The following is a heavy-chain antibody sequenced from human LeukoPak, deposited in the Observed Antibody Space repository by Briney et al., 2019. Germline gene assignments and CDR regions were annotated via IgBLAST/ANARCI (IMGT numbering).Heavy chain of an antibody. J-gene: IGHJ6*04. CDR2: IVPISGTS. V-gene: IGHV1-69*13. CDR1: GGTFSSYA. Sequence: GASVKVSCKASGGTFSSYAISWVRQAPGQGLEWMGGIVPISGTSNYAQKFQGRVTITADESTSTAYMELSSLRSEDTAVYYCARSYYDFWSGHKNWFDPWGKGTTVTVSS. D-gene: IGHD3-3*01. CDR3: ARSYYDFWSGHKNWFDP.